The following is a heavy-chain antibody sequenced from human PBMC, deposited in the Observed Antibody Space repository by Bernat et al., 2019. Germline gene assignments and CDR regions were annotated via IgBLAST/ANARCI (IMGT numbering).Heavy chain of an antibody. CDR3: ARGTQIHDYGDYGPDY. CDR1: GFTFSSYW. J-gene: IGHJ4*02. CDR2: VNSDGRAT. Sequence: EVQLVESGGGLVQPGGSLRLSCAASGFTFSSYWMHWVRQAPGKGLLWVSRVNSDGRATDYADSVKGRFTISRDKAKNTLYLQMSSLGAENTAVYFCARGTQIHDYGDYGPDYWGQGTLVTVSS. V-gene: IGHV3-74*01. D-gene: IGHD4-17*01.